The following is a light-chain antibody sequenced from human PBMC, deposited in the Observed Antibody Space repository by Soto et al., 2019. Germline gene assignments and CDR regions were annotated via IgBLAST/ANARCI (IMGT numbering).Light chain of an antibody. CDR3: QQSYSSPYA. Sequence: DIQMTTAPSTLYSSVCDRVTSTCRASQSSNRYINWYQLKPGKAPRVLISAASSLESGVTSRFSGSGPGTDFILIITSLQPEDFATYFCQQSYSSPYALGPVKKVDI. V-gene: IGKV1-39*01. CDR1: QSSNRY. J-gene: IGKJ3*01. CDR2: AAS.